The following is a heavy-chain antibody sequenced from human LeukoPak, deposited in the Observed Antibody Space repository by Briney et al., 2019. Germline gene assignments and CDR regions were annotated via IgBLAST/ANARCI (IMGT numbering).Heavy chain of an antibody. CDR3: ARKNYDILTGYYIGFDY. V-gene: IGHV1-46*01. CDR2: INPSGGST. D-gene: IGHD3-9*01. CDR1: GYTFTSYY. Sequence: ASVKVSCKASGYTFTSYYMHWVRQAPGQGLEWMGIINPSGGSTSYAQKFQGRVTMTRDTSTSTVYMELSSLRSEDTAVYYCARKNYDILTGYYIGFDYWGQGTLVTVSS. J-gene: IGHJ4*02.